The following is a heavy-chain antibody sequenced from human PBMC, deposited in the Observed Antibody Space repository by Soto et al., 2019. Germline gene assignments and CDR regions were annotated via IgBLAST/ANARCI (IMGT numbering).Heavy chain of an antibody. CDR2: IYPGDSDT. CDR1: GYHFTLSW. V-gene: IGHV5-51*01. D-gene: IGHD2-15*01. J-gene: IGHJ4*02. CDR3: ARLAYCSGGSCYSGYFDY. Sequence: LGAYQKLSCTGSGYHFTLSWMGWVRQLHGKGLEWMGIIYPGDSDTRYSPSFQGQVTISADKSISTAYLQWSSLKASDTTMYYCARLAYCSGGSCYSGYFDYCGQGTLV.